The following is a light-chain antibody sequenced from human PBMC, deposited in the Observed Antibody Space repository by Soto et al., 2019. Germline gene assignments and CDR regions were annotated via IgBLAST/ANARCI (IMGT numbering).Light chain of an antibody. J-gene: IGKJ2*01. V-gene: IGKV3-20*01. CDR1: QSVSSSY. Sequence: EIVLTQSPGTLSLSPGERVTLSCRASQSVSSSYLAWYQQRPGQAPRLLIYGASTRATGISDRFSGSGSGTDFTVTFSRLEPEDFAVYYCQQFANSVDTFGQGTKLEIK. CDR3: QQFANSVDT. CDR2: GAS.